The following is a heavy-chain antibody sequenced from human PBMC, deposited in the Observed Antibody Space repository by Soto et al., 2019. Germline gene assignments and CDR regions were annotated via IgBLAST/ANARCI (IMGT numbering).Heavy chain of an antibody. D-gene: IGHD3-3*01. J-gene: IGHJ2*01. CDR3: AKGVTIFGVVLPGYFDL. CDR2: ISWNSGSI. Sequence: EVQLVESGGGLVQPGRSLRLSCAASGFTFDDYAMHWVRQAPGKGLEWVSGISWNSGSIGYADSVKGRFTISRDNAKNSLYLQMNSLRAEDTALYYCAKGVTIFGVVLPGYFDLWGRGTLVTVSS. CDR1: GFTFDDYA. V-gene: IGHV3-9*01.